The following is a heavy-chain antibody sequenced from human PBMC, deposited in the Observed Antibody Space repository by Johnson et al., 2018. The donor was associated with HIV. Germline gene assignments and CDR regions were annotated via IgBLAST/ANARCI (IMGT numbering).Heavy chain of an antibody. CDR3: ARRTYRYGESPDAFDI. D-gene: IGHD5-18*01. J-gene: IGHJ3*02. Sequence: QVQLLESGGGVVQPGRSLRLSCAASGFTFSSYGMHWVRQAPGKGLEWVAVIWYDGSNKYYVDYVKGRFTISRDNYKNTLYLQMNSLRAEDTAVYYCARRTYRYGESPDAFDIWGQGTMVTVSS. V-gene: IGHV3-30*19. CDR1: GFTFSSYG. CDR2: IWYDGSNK.